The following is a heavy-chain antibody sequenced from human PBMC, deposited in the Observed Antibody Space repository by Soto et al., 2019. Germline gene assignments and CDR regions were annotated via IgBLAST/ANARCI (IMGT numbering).Heavy chain of an antibody. CDR2: IIPIFGTA. CDR1: GGTFSSYA. Sequence: ASVKVSCKASGGTFSSYAISWVRQAPGQGLEWMGGIIPIFGTANYAQKFQGRVTITADESTSTAYMELSSLRSEDTAVYYCAGENTYDSSGYYYNAGPTDAFDIWGQGTMVTVSS. CDR3: AGENTYDSSGYYYNAGPTDAFDI. V-gene: IGHV1-69*13. D-gene: IGHD3-22*01. J-gene: IGHJ3*02.